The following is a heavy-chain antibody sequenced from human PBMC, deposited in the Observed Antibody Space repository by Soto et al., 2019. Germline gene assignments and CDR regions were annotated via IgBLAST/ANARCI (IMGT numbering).Heavy chain of an antibody. V-gene: IGHV2-5*02. D-gene: IGHD1-26*01. CDR2: IYWEDDK. Sequence: QITLKESGPTLVKPTQTLTLTCTFSGYSLSTSGVGVGWIRQPPGKALERLALIYWEDDKHYSPSLKSRLTSTKDTSKIQVYLTMTNMEHVDTATYYCAQGSGGRVDYWGQGTLVTVSS. J-gene: IGHJ4*02. CDR3: AQGSGGRVDY. CDR1: GYSLSTSGVG.